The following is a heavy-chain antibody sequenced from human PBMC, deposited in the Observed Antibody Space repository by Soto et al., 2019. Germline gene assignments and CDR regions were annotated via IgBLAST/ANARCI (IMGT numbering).Heavy chain of an antibody. CDR3: AGAGNYRFDY. CDR2: ISHSGST. D-gene: IGHD1-7*01. J-gene: IGHJ4*02. Sequence: SETLSLTCTVSGGAIGSYYWSWIRQPPGKGLEWMGYISHSGSTNYNHSLKSRVTISVDTSKNQFSLKLSSVTAADTAVYYCAGAGNYRFDYWGQGILVTV. CDR1: GGAIGSYY. V-gene: IGHV4-59*01.